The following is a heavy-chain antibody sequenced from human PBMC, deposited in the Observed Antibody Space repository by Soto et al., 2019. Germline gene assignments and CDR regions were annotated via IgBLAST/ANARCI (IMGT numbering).Heavy chain of an antibody. CDR2: LNSGDSTI. CDR1: GFTFSAYY. V-gene: IGHV3-11*01. Sequence: QVQLVESGGGLVKPGGSLRLSCAACGFTFSAYYMSWFRQAPGQGLEWVSYLNSGDSTIYYADSVKGRFTISRDNAKNSRYLQMNSLRAEDTAVYYCARGRSSSVFFDYWGQGTLFTVSS. J-gene: IGHJ4*02. CDR3: ARGRSSSVFFDY. D-gene: IGHD6-6*01.